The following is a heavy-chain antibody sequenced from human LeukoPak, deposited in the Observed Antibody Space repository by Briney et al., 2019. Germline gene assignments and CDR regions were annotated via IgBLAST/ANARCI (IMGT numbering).Heavy chain of an antibody. V-gene: IGHV4-61*02. J-gene: IGHJ6*02. CDR3: ARSLRSTGFYYYGMDV. CDR2: IYTSGST. CDR1: GGSISSGSYY. Sequence: SETLSLTCTVSGGSISSGSYYWSWIRQPAGKGLEWIGRIYTSGSTNYNPSLKSRVTISVDTSKNQFSLKLSSVTAADTAVYYCARSLRSTGFYYYGMDVWGQGTTVTVSS. D-gene: IGHD4-17*01.